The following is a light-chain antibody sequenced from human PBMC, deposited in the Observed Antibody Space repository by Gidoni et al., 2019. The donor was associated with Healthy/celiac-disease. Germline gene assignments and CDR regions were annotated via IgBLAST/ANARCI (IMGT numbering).Light chain of an antibody. V-gene: IGKV1-33*01. CDR1: QDISNY. CDR3: QQYDNLPA. CDR2: DAS. Sequence: DIQMTQSPSYLSASVGDRVTITCQASQDISNYLNWYQQKPGKAPKLLIYDASNLETGVPSRFSGIGSGTDFTFTISSLQPEDIATYYCQQYDNLPAFGGGTKVEIK. J-gene: IGKJ4*01.